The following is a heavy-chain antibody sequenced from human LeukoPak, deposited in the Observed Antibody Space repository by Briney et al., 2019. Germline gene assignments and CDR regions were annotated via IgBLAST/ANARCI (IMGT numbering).Heavy chain of an antibody. V-gene: IGHV3-21*01. D-gene: IGHD3-22*01. CDR3: ARDYDSSGYSP. CDR2: ISSSSSYI. CDR1: GFTFSSYS. Sequence: GGSLRLSCAASGFTFSSYSMNWARQAPGKGLEWVSSISSSSSYIYYADSVKGRFTISRDNAKNSLYLQMNSLRAEDTAVYYCARDYDSSGYSPWGQGTLVTVSS. J-gene: IGHJ4*02.